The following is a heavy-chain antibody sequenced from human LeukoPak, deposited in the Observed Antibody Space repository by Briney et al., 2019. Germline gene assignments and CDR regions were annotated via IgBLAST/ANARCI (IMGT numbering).Heavy chain of an antibody. J-gene: IGHJ4*02. D-gene: IGHD5-18*01. Sequence: GASVKVSCKASGYTFTSYGISWVRQAPGQGLEWMGWINPNSGGTNYAQKFQGRVTMTRDTSISAAYMELSRLRSDDTAVYYCARERSEYSYGFDYWGQGTLVTVSS. V-gene: IGHV1-2*02. CDR1: GYTFTSYG. CDR2: INPNSGGT. CDR3: ARERSEYSYGFDY.